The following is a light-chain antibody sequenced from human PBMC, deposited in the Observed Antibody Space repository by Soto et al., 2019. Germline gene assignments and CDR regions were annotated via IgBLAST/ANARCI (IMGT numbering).Light chain of an antibody. CDR3: QQYYSTPLT. V-gene: IGKV4-1*01. J-gene: IGKJ4*01. Sequence: DIMMTQSPDSLDLSLGERATFNCKSSQSVLYSSNNKNYLAWYQQKPGQPPKLLIYWASTRESGVPDRFSGSGSGTDFTLTISSLQAEDVAVYYCQQYYSTPLTFGGGTKVDIK. CDR2: WAS. CDR1: QSVLYSSNNKNY.